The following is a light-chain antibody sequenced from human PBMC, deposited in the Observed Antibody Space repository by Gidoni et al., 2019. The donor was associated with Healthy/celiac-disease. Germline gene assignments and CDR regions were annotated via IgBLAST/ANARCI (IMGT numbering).Light chain of an antibody. J-gene: IGKJ3*01. CDR1: QGISSY. Sequence: DIPLTQSPSFLSASVGDRVTITCRASQGISSYLAWYQQKPGKAPKLLIYAASTLQIGVPSRFSGSGSGTEFTLTISSLQPEDFATYYCQQLNSYPITFXPXTKVDIK. CDR2: AAS. CDR3: QQLNSYPIT. V-gene: IGKV1-9*01.